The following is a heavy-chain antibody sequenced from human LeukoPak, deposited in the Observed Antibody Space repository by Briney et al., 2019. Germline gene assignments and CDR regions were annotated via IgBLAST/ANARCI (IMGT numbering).Heavy chain of an antibody. D-gene: IGHD2-21*02. J-gene: IGHJ4*02. V-gene: IGHV3-66*01. CDR2: IYTGGTT. CDR3: ARGGGDRAFDY. Sequence: GGSLRLSCAASGFTVSSNYMSWGRQAPGKGLEWVSVIYTGGTTYYADSVKGRFTISRDNSKNTLYLQMNSLRAEDTAVYYCARGGGDRAFDYWGQGTLVTVSS. CDR1: GFTVSSNY.